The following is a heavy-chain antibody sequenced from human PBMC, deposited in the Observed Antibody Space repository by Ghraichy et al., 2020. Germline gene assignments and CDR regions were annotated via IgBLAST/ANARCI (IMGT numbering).Heavy chain of an antibody. CDR1: GFTLNNYW. CDR3: ARSRWLEDY. V-gene: IGHV3-7*03. Sequence: GGSLRLSCTTSGFTLNNYWMSWVRQAPGKGLEWVANINQDGNSKNYVGSVKGRFTISKDNAKNSVYLQMNSLTADDTAVYYCARSRWLEDYWGQGTLVTVSS. CDR2: INQDGNSK. J-gene: IGHJ4*02. D-gene: IGHD6-19*01.